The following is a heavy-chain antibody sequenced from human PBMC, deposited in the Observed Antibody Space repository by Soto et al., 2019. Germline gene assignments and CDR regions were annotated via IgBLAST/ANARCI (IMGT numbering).Heavy chain of an antibody. Sequence: EVQLLESGGGLVQPGGSLRLSCAASGFTFSSYAMSWVRQAPGKGLEWVSAISGSGGSTYYADSGKGRFTISRDNSKNTLYLQMNSLRAEDTAVYYCAKDLGATITTYYCYGMDVWGQGTTVTVSS. CDR1: GFTFSSYA. CDR3: AKDLGATITTYYCYGMDV. J-gene: IGHJ6*02. CDR2: ISGSGGST. D-gene: IGHD5-12*01. V-gene: IGHV3-23*01.